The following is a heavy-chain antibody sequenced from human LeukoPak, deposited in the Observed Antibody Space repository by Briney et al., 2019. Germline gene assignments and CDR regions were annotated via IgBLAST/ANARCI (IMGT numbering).Heavy chain of an antibody. V-gene: IGHV1-2*02. J-gene: IGHJ4*02. Sequence: ASAKVSCKASGYTFTGYYMHWVRQAPGQGLEGMGWINPNSGGTNYAQKFQGRVTMTRDTSISTAYMELSRLRSDDTAVYYCATIPHYSSSWYRDWGQGTLVTVSS. CDR2: INPNSGGT. D-gene: IGHD6-13*01. CDR1: GYTFTGYY. CDR3: ATIPHYSSSWYRD.